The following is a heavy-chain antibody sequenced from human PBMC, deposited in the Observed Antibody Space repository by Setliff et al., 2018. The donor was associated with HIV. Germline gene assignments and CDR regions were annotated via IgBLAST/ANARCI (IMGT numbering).Heavy chain of an antibody. V-gene: IGHV1-18*01. CDR1: GYSFINYG. J-gene: IGHJ6*02. CDR2: ISTYSDET. D-gene: IGHD7-27*01. Sequence: ASVKVSCKASGYSFINYGINWVRQAPGQGLEWMGWISTYSDETSSSQNLQGRLTMTTDTSTNTAYMEVTSLRSDDTAVYYCATSPVGTVAYYSGMDVWGQGTTVTVSS. CDR3: ATSPVGTVAYYSGMDV.